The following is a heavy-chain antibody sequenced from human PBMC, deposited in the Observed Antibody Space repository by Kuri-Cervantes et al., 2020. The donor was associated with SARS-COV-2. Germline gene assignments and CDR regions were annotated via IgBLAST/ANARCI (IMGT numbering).Heavy chain of an antibody. D-gene: IGHD6-6*01. CDR1: GGSISSSSYY. CDR3: ARYSSSSSHYYYYMDV. V-gene: IGHV4-39*01. CDR2: IYYSGST. Sequence: GSLRLSCTVSGGSISSSSYYWGWIRQPPGKGLEWIGSIYYSGSTYYNPSLKSRVTISVDTSKNQFSLKLSSVTAADTAVYYCARYSSSSSHYYYYMDVWGKGTTVTVSS. J-gene: IGHJ6*03.